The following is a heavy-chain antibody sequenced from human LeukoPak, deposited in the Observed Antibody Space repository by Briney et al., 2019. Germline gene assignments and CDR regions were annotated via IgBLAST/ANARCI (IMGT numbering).Heavy chain of an antibody. V-gene: IGHV4-39*01. CDR1: GGSISSSSYY. Sequence: PSETLSLTCTVSGGSISSSSYYWGWIRQPPGKGLEWIGSIYYSGSTYYNPSLKSRVTISVDTSKNQFSLKLSSVTAADTAVYYCARAHESTRLFDYWGQGTLVTVSS. D-gene: IGHD5-12*01. J-gene: IGHJ4*02. CDR2: IYYSGST. CDR3: ARAHESTRLFDY.